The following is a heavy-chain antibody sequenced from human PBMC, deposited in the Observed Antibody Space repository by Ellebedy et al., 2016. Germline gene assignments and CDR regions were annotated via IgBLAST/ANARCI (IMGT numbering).Heavy chain of an antibody. J-gene: IGHJ2*01. V-gene: IGHV3-48*04. D-gene: IGHD2/OR15-2a*01. CDR2: INAHFVT. Sequence: GESLKISCVASGFTFSDYSFNVVRQAPGKGLEWVSYINAHFVTKYADSVKGRFTMSRDNAKNSVYLQMKSLGAGDTAVYYCSRSVEYYFDLWGRGTLVTVYS. CDR1: GFTFSDYS. CDR3: SRSVEYYFDL.